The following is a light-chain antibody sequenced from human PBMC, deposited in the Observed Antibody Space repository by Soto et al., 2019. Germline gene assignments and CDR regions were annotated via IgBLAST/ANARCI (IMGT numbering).Light chain of an antibody. CDR1: QTVKTY. V-gene: IGKV3-11*01. Sequence: EIVLTQSPATLSLSPGERATLSCRASQTVKTYLAWYQQKRGQAPRLLIYDASNRATGTPARFSGSGSGTDFTLTISSLEPEDFAVYYCQQGSNWPLTFGGGTKVEIK. CDR2: DAS. CDR3: QQGSNWPLT. J-gene: IGKJ4*01.